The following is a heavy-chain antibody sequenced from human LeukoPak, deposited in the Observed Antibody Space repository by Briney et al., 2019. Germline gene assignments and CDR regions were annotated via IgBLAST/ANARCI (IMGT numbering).Heavy chain of an antibody. J-gene: IGHJ5*02. D-gene: IGHD1-1*01. V-gene: IGHV3-23*01. CDR1: GFTFSSYA. CDR3: AKAGLTATSQSNFFWFDT. CDR2: LSGSGSRS. Sequence: GGSLRLSCAASGFTFSSYAMTWVRQAPGKGLEWVASLSGSGSRSYYADSVKGRFTVSRDTSENTLYLQVNSLRAEDTAVYYCAKAGLTATSQSNFFWFDTWGQGTLVTVSS.